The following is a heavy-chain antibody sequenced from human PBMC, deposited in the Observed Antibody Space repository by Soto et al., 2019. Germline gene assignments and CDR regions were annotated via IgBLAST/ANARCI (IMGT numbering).Heavy chain of an antibody. V-gene: IGHV4-30-4*01. Sequence: QVQLQESGPGLVKPSQTLSLTCTVSGGSISSGDYYWSWIRQPPGKGLEWIGYIYYSGSTYYNPSRNSRVTIAVDTAKNLFARKLSSVTAADTAVYYCARVFRSYSSSWAFDYWGKGTLVTVSS. CDR1: GGSISSGDYY. CDR3: ARVFRSYSSSWAFDY. D-gene: IGHD6-13*01. CDR2: IYYSGST. J-gene: IGHJ4*02.